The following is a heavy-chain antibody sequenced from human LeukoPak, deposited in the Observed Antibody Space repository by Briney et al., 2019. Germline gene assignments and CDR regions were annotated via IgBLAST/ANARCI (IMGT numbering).Heavy chain of an antibody. V-gene: IGHV4-59*11. D-gene: IGHD2-15*01. CDR1: GGSISSRY. CDR2: IYYSGST. J-gene: IGHJ4*02. Sequence: SETLSLTCTVSGGSISSRYWSWIRQPPGKGLEWIGYIYYSGSTNYNPSLKSRVTISVDTSKNQFSLKLSSVTAADTAVYYCARYGYCSGGSCYDFDYWGQGTLVTVSS. CDR3: ARYGYCSGGSCYDFDY.